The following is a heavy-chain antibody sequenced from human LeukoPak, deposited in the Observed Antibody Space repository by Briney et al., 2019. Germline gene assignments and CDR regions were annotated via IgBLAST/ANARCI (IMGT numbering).Heavy chain of an antibody. CDR2: ISSSSSYI. Sequence: GGSLRLSCAASGFTFSSYSMNWVRQAPGKGLEWVSSISSSSSYIYYVDSVKGRFTISRDNAKNSLYLQMNSLRAEDTAVYYCARVAEAAAFDYWGQGTLVTASS. CDR1: GFTFSSYS. J-gene: IGHJ4*02. CDR3: ARVAEAAAFDY. D-gene: IGHD6-13*01. V-gene: IGHV3-21*01.